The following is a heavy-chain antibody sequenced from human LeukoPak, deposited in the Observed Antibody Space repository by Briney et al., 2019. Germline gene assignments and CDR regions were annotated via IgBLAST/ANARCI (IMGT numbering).Heavy chain of an antibody. D-gene: IGHD1-26*01. Sequence: PGGSLRLSCAASGFTFSNFYMHWVRQAPGKGLMWVSRVSSDGTSTTYADSVKGRFAISRDNAKNTVYLQMNSLRAEDTAVYYCAKKTIVGATVDAFDIWGQGTMVIVSS. CDR2: VSSDGTST. V-gene: IGHV3-74*01. CDR3: AKKTIVGATVDAFDI. CDR1: GFTFSNFY. J-gene: IGHJ3*02.